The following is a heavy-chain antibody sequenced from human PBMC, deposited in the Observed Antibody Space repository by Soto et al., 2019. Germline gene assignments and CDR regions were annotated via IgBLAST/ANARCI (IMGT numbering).Heavy chain of an antibody. D-gene: IGHD1-26*01. CDR2: IIPIFGTA. CDR1: GGTFSSYA. Sequence: QVQLVQSGAEVKKPGSSVKVSCKASGGTFSSYAISWVRQAPGQGLEWMGGIIPIFGTANYAQKFQGRVTITADESTSTAYMELSSLRSEYTAVYYCGRTVSGSYDLYYFDYGGQGTLVTVSS. CDR3: GRTVSGSYDLYYFDY. V-gene: IGHV1-69*01. J-gene: IGHJ4*02.